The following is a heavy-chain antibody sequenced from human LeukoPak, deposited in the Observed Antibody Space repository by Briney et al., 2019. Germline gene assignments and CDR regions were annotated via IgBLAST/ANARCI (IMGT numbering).Heavy chain of an antibody. V-gene: IGHV1-8*01. CDR2: MNPNSGNT. Sequence: ASVKVSCKASGYTFTSYGINWVRQATGQGLEWMGWMNPNSGNTGYAQKFQGRVTMTRNTSISTAYMELSSLRSEDTAVYYCARGRRDGWLVTSYYYGMDVWGQGTTVTVSS. CDR3: ARGRRDGWLVTSYYYGMDV. J-gene: IGHJ6*02. CDR1: GYTFTSYG. D-gene: IGHD6-19*01.